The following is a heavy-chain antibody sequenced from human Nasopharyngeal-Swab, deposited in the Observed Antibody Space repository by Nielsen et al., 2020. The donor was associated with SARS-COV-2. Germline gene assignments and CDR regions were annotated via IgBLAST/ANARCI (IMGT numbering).Heavy chain of an antibody. CDR2: ISPSGLTT. CDR3: ATLDYGDYAHYYYMDV. Sequence: VRQAPGKGLEWVSGISPSGLTTYDADSVKGRFTISRDNANNMLYLQMNSLRAEDTAVYYCATLDYGDYAHYYYMDVWGEGTSVTVSS. V-gene: IGHV3-23*01. J-gene: IGHJ6*03. D-gene: IGHD4-17*01.